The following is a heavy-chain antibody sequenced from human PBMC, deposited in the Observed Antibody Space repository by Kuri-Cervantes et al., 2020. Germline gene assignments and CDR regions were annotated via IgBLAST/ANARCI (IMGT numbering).Heavy chain of an antibody. J-gene: IGHJ4*02. Sequence: ETLSLTCAASGFTFSSYAMSWVRQAPGKGLEWVSSISSSSSYIYYADSVKGRFTISRDNSKNTVYLQMNSLRAEDTAVYYCAKGFSYDYFDYWGQGTLVTVSS. D-gene: IGHD5-18*01. CDR2: ISSSSSYI. CDR3: AKGFSYDYFDY. V-gene: IGHV3-23*01. CDR1: GFTFSSYA.